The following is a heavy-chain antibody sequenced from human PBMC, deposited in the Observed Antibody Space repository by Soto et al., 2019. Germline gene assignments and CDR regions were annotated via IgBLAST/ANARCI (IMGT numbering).Heavy chain of an antibody. V-gene: IGHV3-66*01. CDR1: GLNVSSNS. D-gene: IGHD6-25*01. CDR3: ARGGAYSSANMDV. J-gene: IGHJ6*03. CDR2: TYSGGSS. Sequence: EVQLVESGGGLVQPGGSLRVSCAASGLNVSSNSMNWVRQAPGRGLEWVSITYSGGSSYYADSVKGRFTISRDNSKNTLFLQMNSLRAEDTAVYYCARGGAYSSANMDVWGKGTTVTVSS.